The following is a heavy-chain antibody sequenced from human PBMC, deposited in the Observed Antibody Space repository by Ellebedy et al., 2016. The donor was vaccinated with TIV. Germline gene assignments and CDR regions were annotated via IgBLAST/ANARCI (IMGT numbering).Heavy chain of an antibody. V-gene: IGHV1-18*01. D-gene: IGHD4-17*01. CDR1: GYTFTTYD. CDR2: INAYNGNT. CDR3: ARAMTTVTTDY. Sequence: AASVKVSCKASGYTFTTYDINWVRQAPGQGLEWMGWINAYNGNTNYAQKLQGRVTMTTDTSTSTAYMELRSLRSDDTAVYYCARAMTTVTTDYWGQGTLVTVSS. J-gene: IGHJ4*02.